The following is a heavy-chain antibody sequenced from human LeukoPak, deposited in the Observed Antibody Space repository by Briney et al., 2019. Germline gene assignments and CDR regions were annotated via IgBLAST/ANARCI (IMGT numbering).Heavy chain of an antibody. CDR2: INHSGST. D-gene: IGHD2-15*01. CDR3: ARPKRRYCSGGSCYSVPAFDI. CDR1: GGSFSGYY. Sequence: PETLSLTCAVYGGSFSGYYWSWIRQPPGKGLEWIGEINHSGSTNYNPSLKSRVTISVDTSKNQFSLKLSSVTAADTAVYYCARPKRRYCSGGSCYSVPAFDIWGQGTMVTVSS. J-gene: IGHJ3*02. V-gene: IGHV4-34*01.